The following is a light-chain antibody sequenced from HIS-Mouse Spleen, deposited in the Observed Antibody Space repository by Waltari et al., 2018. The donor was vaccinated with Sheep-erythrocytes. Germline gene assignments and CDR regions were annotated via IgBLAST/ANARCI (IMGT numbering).Light chain of an antibody. CDR3: SSYTSSSTWV. CDR1: SSAVGGYNY. Sequence: QSALTQPASVSGSPGQSITIPCTGTSSAVGGYNYVSWYQQHPGKAPKPMIFEVSNRPSGVSNRFSGSKSGNTASLTISGLQAEDEADYYCSSYTSSSTWVFGGGTKLTVL. J-gene: IGLJ3*02. V-gene: IGLV2-14*01. CDR2: EVS.